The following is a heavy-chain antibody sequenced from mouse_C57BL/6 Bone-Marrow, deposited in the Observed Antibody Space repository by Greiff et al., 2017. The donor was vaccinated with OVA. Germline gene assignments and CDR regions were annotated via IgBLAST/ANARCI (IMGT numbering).Heavy chain of an antibody. Sequence: QVQLQQSGAELVKPGASVKLSCKASGYTFTSYWMHWVKQRPGRGLEWSGRIDPNSGCTKYNEKFKSKATLTVDKPSSTAYMQLSSLNSEDSAVYYCARGHGNWKYVDVWGTGTTVTVSS. V-gene: IGHV1-72*01. J-gene: IGHJ1*03. CDR1: GYTFTSYW. CDR2: IDPNSGCT. D-gene: IGHD2-1*01. CDR3: ARGHGNWKYVDV.